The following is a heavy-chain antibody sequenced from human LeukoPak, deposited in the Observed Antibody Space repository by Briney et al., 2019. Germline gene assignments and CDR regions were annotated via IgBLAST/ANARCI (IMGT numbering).Heavy chain of an antibody. D-gene: IGHD3-9*01. CDR1: GGSISSYY. J-gene: IGHJ4*02. CDR2: IYTSGST. Sequence: PWETLSLTCTVSGGSISSYYWSWIRQPAGKGLEWIGRIYTSGSTNYNPSLKSRVTMSVDTSKNQFSLKLSSVTAADTAVYYCARVLRNYDILTGYYPANFDYWGQGTLVTVSS. V-gene: IGHV4-4*07. CDR3: ARVLRNYDILTGYYPANFDY.